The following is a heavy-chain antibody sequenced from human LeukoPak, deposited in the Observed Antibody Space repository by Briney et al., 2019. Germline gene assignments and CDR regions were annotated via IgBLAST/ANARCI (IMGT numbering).Heavy chain of an antibody. CDR2: ISGDGGST. D-gene: IGHD2-15*01. V-gene: IGHV3-43*02. CDR3: AKDIRPIDCSGGSCYDPYYYGMDV. CDR1: GFTFDDYA. Sequence: GGSLRLSCAASGFTFDDYAMHWVRQAPGKGLEWVSLISGDGGSTYYADSVKGRFTISRDNSKNSLYLQMNSLRTEDTALYYCAKDIRPIDCSGGSCYDPYYYGMDVWGQGTTVTVSS. J-gene: IGHJ6*02.